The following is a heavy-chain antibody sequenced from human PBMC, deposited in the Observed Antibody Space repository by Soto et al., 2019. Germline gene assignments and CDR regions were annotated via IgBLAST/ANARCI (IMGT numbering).Heavy chain of an antibody. CDR2: ISYDGSNK. Sequence: GGSLRLSCAASGSTFSSYAMHWVRQAPGKGLEWVAVISYDGSNKYYADSVKGRFTISRDNSKNTLYLQMNSLRAEDTAVYYCARDSYDYGDPPWGWFDPWGQGTLVTVSS. CDR1: GSTFSSYA. V-gene: IGHV3-30-3*01. CDR3: ARDSYDYGDPPWGWFDP. J-gene: IGHJ5*02. D-gene: IGHD4-17*01.